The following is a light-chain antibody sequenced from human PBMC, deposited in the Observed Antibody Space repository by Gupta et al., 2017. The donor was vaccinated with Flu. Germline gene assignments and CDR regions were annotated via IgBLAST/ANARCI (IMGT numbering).Light chain of an antibody. V-gene: IGKV2-30*01. CDR2: KVS. CDR3: TQGKLPYT. CDR1: QSLVYIDGSTY. Sequence: DVVMTQSPLSLPVTLGQPASISCRCSQSLVYIDGSTYLNWFHQRPGHSPRRIIYKVSNRDSGVADRFSGSGEGTDFTLKSSPGEDEDVGVYYVTQGKLPYTFGQGTKMEIK. J-gene: IGKJ2*01.